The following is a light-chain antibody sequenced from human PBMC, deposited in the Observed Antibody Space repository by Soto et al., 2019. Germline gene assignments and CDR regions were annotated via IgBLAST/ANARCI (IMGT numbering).Light chain of an antibody. CDR1: QTINNN. CDR2: SSS. Sequence: DIEMTQSPASLSDSVGDRVTISCRTSQTINNNLNWYQQRQGKAPKLLIYSSSRLMSGVPPSFSGSGSGTDFTPIISSLQPEDFATYFCQQTYITPITFGQGTRLDIK. J-gene: IGKJ5*01. V-gene: IGKV1-39*01. CDR3: QQTYITPIT.